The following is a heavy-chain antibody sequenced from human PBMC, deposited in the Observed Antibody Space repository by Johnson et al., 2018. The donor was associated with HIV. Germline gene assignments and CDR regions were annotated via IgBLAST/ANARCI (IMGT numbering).Heavy chain of an antibody. CDR2: IYSGGRT. CDR3: AKDRVGATSPQAQNAFDI. Sequence: EKLVESGGGVVQPGGSLRLSCAASGFTVNSNYINWVRQAPGKGLECVSGIYSGGRTYYADSVEGRFTISRDNSKNTLYLQMNSLRAEDTAVYYCAKDRVGATSPQAQNAFDIWGQGTMVTVSS. CDR1: GFTVNSNY. J-gene: IGHJ3*02. V-gene: IGHV3-66*01. D-gene: IGHD1-26*01.